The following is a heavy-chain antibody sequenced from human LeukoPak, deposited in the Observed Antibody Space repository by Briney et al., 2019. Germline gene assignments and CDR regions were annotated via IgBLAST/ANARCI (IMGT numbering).Heavy chain of an antibody. Sequence: SETLSLTCTVSGGSISSYYWSWIRQPPGKGLEWIGYIYNSGTTNYNPSLKSRVTISVDTSKNQFSLKLRSVTAADTAVYYCARQNDRSHDYWGQGTLVTVSS. D-gene: IGHD1-1*01. CDR1: GGSISSYY. V-gene: IGHV4-4*08. CDR3: ARQNDRSHDY. J-gene: IGHJ4*02. CDR2: IYNSGTT.